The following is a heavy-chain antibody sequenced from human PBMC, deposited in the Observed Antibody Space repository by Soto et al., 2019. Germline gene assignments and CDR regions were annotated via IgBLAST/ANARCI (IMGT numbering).Heavy chain of an antibody. J-gene: IGHJ5*02. CDR3: ARGGDIVLVPTDISWFDP. V-gene: IGHV1-69*12. CDR2: IIPMFGSA. CDR1: GAPFSNYA. D-gene: IGHD2-2*01. Sequence: QVQLVQPGAGGKKPGSSVKFSCKASGAPFSNYAIGWVRQAPGQGLEWMGGIIPMFGSANYAQKFQGRVTITADESTSTAYMELSSLRSEDTAVYYCARGGDIVLVPTDISWFDPWGQGTLVTVSS.